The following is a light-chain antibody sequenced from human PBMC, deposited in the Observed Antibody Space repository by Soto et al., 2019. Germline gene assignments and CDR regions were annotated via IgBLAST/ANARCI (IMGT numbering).Light chain of an antibody. V-gene: IGLV2-23*01. CDR2: EGS. CDR3: CSYAGSSTYV. Sequence: QSALTQPASVSGSPGQSITISCPGRSSDVGSYNLVSWYQQHPGKAPKLMIYEGSKRPSGVSNRFSGSKSGNTASLTISGLQAEDEADYYCCSYAGSSTYVFGTGTKLTVL. CDR1: SSDVGSYNL. J-gene: IGLJ1*01.